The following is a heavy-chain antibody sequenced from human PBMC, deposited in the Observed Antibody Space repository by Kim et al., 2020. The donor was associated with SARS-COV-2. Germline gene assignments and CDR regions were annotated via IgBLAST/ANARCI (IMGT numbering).Heavy chain of an antibody. V-gene: IGHV4-39*07. Sequence: SETLSLTCTVSGGSISSSSYYWGWIRQPPGKGLEWIGSIYYSGSTYYNPSLKSRVTISVDTSKNQFSLKLSSVTAADTAVYYCARDPEDPGSMVRGVRLYYYGMDVWGQGTTVTVSS. CDR2: IYYSGST. CDR3: ARDPEDPGSMVRGVRLYYYGMDV. J-gene: IGHJ6*02. D-gene: IGHD3-10*01. CDR1: GGSISSSSYY.